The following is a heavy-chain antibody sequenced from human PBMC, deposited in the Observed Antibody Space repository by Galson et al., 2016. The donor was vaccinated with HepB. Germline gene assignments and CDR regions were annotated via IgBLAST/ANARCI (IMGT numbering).Heavy chain of an antibody. J-gene: IGHJ4*02. CDR1: GDSISIRGYY. CDR3: ARRTLQPSFDY. CDR2: IYYSGNT. Sequence: SETLSLTCTVSGDSISIRGYYWAWIRQPPGKGLEWIGSIYYSGNTYNNPSLKTRVSMSVDTSKNHFSLELSSVTAADTAVYYYARRTLQPSFDYWCQGTPVSVSS. V-gene: IGHV4-39*02. D-gene: IGHD1-14*01.